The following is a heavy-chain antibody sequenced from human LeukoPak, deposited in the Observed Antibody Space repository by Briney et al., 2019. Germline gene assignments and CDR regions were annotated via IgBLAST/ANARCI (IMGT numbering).Heavy chain of an antibody. J-gene: IGHJ4*02. CDR3: TTGANYGDSPFDY. Sequence: GGSLRLSCAASASGFTFSNAWMSWVRQAPGKGLEWVGRIKSKTDGGTTNYAAPVKGRFTISRDDSKNTLYLQMNSLKTEDTAVYYCTTGANYGDSPFDYWGQGTLVTVSS. CDR2: IKSKTDGGTT. V-gene: IGHV3-15*01. D-gene: IGHD4-17*01. CDR1: GFTFSNAW.